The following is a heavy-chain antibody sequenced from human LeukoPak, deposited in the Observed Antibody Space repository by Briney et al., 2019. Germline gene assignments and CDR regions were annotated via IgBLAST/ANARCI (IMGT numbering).Heavy chain of an antibody. CDR1: GGSFSGYY. D-gene: IGHD3-22*01. J-gene: IGHJ6*03. V-gene: IGHV4-34*01. Sequence: SETLSLTCAVYGGSFSGYYWSWIRQPPGKGLEWIGEINHSGSTNYNPSLKSRVTISVDTSKNQFSLKLSSVTAADTAVYYCARGNSGYEINYYYYYYMDVWGKGTTVTISS. CDR3: ARGNSGYEINYYYYYYMDV. CDR2: INHSGST.